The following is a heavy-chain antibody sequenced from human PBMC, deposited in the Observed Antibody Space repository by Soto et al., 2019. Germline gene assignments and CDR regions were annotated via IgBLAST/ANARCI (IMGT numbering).Heavy chain of an antibody. D-gene: IGHD6-13*01. CDR1: GYTFTSYG. J-gene: IGHJ6*02. CDR3: ARGVGQQLPTVYYYGMDV. V-gene: IGHV1-18*01. Sequence: QVQLVQSGAEVKKPGASVKVSCKASGYTFTSYGISWVRQAPGQGLEWMGWISAYNGNTNYAQKLQGRVTMTTDTSPSTADRELRSLRSDDTAVYYCARGVGQQLPTVYYYGMDVWGQGTTVTVSS. CDR2: ISAYNGNT.